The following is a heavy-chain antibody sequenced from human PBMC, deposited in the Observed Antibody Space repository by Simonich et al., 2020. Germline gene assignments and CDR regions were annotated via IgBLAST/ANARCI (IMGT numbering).Heavy chain of an antibody. CDR3: ARHDRWLQFYFDY. CDR1: GGSISSYY. J-gene: IGHJ4*02. CDR2: IYYRGST. D-gene: IGHD5-12*01. Sequence: QVQLQESGPGLVKPSETLSLTCTVSGGSISSYYWSWTRQPPGKGLEWIGSIYYRGSTTHTPTLKSRVTISVDTSKNQFSLKLSSVTAADTAVYYCARHDRWLQFYFDYWGQGTLVTVSS. V-gene: IGHV4-59*08.